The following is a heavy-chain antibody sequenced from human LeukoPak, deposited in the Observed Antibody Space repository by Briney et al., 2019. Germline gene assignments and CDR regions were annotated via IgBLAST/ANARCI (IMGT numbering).Heavy chain of an antibody. CDR1: GYTFTSYG. CDR2: ISGYTGNT. CDR3: ATPNSSSYYFDY. D-gene: IGHD6-6*01. V-gene: IGHV1-18*01. Sequence: GASVKVSCKASGYTFTSYGISWVRQAPGQGLEWMGWISGYTGNTNYAQKLQGRVTMTTDTSTSTAYMELRSLRSEDTAVYYCATPNSSSYYFDYWGQGTLVTVSS. J-gene: IGHJ4*02.